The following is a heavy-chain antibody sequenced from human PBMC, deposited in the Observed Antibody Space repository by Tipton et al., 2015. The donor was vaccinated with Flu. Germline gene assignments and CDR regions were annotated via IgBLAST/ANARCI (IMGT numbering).Heavy chain of an antibody. V-gene: IGHV1-46*01. J-gene: IGHJ5*02. CDR2: INPSGGST. Sequence: QVQLVQSGAEVKKPGASVKVSCKASGYTFTSYYMHWVRQAPGQGLEWMGIINPSGGSTSYAQKFQGRVTMTRDTSTSTVYMELSSLRSEDTAVYYRAKGGSLLLFAYNWFDPWGQGTLVTVSS. D-gene: IGHD2-15*01. CDR1: GYTFTSYY. CDR3: AKGGSLLLFAYNWFDP.